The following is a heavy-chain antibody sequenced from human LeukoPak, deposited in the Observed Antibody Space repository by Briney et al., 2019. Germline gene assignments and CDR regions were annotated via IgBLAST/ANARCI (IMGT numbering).Heavy chain of an antibody. CDR3: AREASAFDI. D-gene: IGHD5-12*01. CDR2: IYSDGSP. V-gene: IGHV3-53*01. J-gene: IGHJ3*02. Sequence: PGGSLRLSCAASGFTFSSYAMSWVRQAPGKGLEWVSIIYSDGSPYYADSVKGRFTISRDNSKNTLYLQMNSLRAEDTAVYYCAREASAFDIWGQGTMVTVSS. CDR1: GFTFSSYA.